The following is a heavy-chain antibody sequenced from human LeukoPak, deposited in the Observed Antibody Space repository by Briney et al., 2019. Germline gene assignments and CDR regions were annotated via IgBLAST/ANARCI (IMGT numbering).Heavy chain of an antibody. D-gene: IGHD6-19*01. CDR1: GFTFSSYS. V-gene: IGHV3-21*01. Sequence: PGGSLRLSCAASGFTFSSYSMNWVHQAPGKGLEWVSSISSSSSYIYYADSVKGRFTISRDNAKNSLYLQMNSLRAEDTAVYYCARFQGYSSGWSCWFDPWGQGTLVTVSS. CDR3: ARFQGYSSGWSCWFDP. CDR2: ISSSSSYI. J-gene: IGHJ5*02.